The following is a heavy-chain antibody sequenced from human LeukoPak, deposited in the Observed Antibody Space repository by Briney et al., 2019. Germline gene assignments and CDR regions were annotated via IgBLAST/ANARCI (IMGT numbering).Heavy chain of an antibody. CDR1: GGSTSSYY. CDR2: IYYSGST. CDR3: ARDGVRGVISSPYYFDY. V-gene: IGHV4-59*01. J-gene: IGHJ4*02. D-gene: IGHD3-10*01. Sequence: SETLSLTCTVSGGSTSSYYWSWIRQPPGKGLEWIGYIYYSGSTNYNPSLKSRVTISVDTSKNQFSLKLSSVTAADTAVYYCARDGVRGVISSPYYFDYWGQGTLVTVSS.